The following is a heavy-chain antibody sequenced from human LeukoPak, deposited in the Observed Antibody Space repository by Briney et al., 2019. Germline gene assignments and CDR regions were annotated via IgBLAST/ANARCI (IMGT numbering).Heavy chain of an antibody. CDR2: ITGSGGRT. D-gene: IGHD1-26*01. CDR3: AKDQWGGSPLIFDY. V-gene: IGHV3-23*01. Sequence: PGGSLRLSCAASGFTFSSYGMSWVRQAPGKGLEWVSGITGSGGRTYNADSVKGRFTISRDNSKNTLYLQMNSLRAEDTALYYCAKDQWGGSPLIFDYWGQGILVTVSS. J-gene: IGHJ4*02. CDR1: GFTFSSYG.